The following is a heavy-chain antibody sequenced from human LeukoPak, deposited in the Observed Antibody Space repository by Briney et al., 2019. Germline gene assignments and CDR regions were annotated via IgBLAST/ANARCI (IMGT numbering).Heavy chain of an antibody. CDR2: IYYSGST. D-gene: IGHD3-3*01. CDR1: GGSISSYY. CDR3: ARGSPGGFWLGGAFDI. J-gene: IGHJ3*02. V-gene: IGHV4-59*01. Sequence: PSETLSLTCTVSGGSISSYYWSWIRQPPGKGLEWIGYIYYSGSTNYNPSLKSRVTISVDTSKNQFSLKLSSVTAADTAVYYCARGSPGGFWLGGAFDIWGQGTMVTVSS.